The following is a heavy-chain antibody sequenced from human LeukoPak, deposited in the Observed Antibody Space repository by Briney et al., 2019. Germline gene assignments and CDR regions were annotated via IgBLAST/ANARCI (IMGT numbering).Heavy chain of an antibody. CDR1: GYTFTSYA. V-gene: IGHV1-3*01. CDR2: INAGNGNT. J-gene: IGHJ6*02. Sequence: GASVKVSCKASGYTFTSYAMHWVRQAPGQRLEWMGWINAGNGNTKYSQKFQGRVTITRDTSASTAYMELSSLRSEDTAVYYCARDQLRRVVGATSYYYYYGMDVWGQGTTVTVSS. CDR3: ARDQLRRVVGATSYYYYYGMDV. D-gene: IGHD5-18*01.